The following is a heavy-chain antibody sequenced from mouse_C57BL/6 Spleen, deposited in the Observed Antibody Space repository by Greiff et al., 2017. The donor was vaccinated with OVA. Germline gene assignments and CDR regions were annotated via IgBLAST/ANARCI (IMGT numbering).Heavy chain of an antibody. J-gene: IGHJ1*03. CDR1: GFTFSSYA. CDR2: ISDGGSYT. CDR3: ARERRTRYFDV. V-gene: IGHV5-4*01. Sequence: EVKLVESGGGLVKPGGSLKLSCAASGFTFSSYAMSWVRQTPEKRLEWVATISDGGSYTYYPDNVKGRFTISRDNAKNNLYLQMSHLKSEDTAMYYCARERRTRYFDVWGTGTTVTVSS. D-gene: IGHD5-1*01.